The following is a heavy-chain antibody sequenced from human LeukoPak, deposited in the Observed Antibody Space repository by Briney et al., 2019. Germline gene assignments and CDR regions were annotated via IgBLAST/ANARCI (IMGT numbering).Heavy chain of an antibody. CDR2: ISAYNGNT. Sequence: GASVKVSCKASGYTFTSYGISWVRQAPGQGLEWMGWISAYNGNTNYAQKLQGRVTMTTDTSTSTAYMELRSLRSDDTAVYYCARDLGCSSTSCYPSDWFDPWGQGTLVTVSS. V-gene: IGHV1-18*01. J-gene: IGHJ5*02. CDR1: GYTFTSYG. CDR3: ARDLGCSSTSCYPSDWFDP. D-gene: IGHD2-2*01.